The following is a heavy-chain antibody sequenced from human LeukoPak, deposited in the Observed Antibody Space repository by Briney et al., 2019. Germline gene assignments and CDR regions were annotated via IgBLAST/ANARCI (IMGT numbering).Heavy chain of an antibody. Sequence: SETLSLTCTVSGGSISSYGHYWGWIRQPPGKGLEWIASIYHSGSTYYTPSLKSRVTISVDMSKNQFSLKLTSVTAADTAVYYCGRDSDRLSSPGWFDPWGQGTLVTVSS. CDR3: GRDSDRLSSPGWFDP. J-gene: IGHJ5*02. V-gene: IGHV4-39*07. D-gene: IGHD3-10*01. CDR2: IYHSGST. CDR1: GGSISSYGHY.